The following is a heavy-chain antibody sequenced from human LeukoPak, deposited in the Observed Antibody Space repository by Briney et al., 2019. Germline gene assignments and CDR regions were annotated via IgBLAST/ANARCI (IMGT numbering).Heavy chain of an antibody. V-gene: IGHV3-30*18. D-gene: IGHD3-3*01. Sequence: PGGSLRLSCAASGFTFSSYGMHWVRQAPGKGLEWVAVISYDGSNKYYADSVKGRFTISRDNSKNTLYLQMNSLRAEDTAVYYCAKDGDFWSGTYFDYWGQGTLVTVSS. J-gene: IGHJ4*02. CDR2: ISYDGSNK. CDR3: AKDGDFWSGTYFDY. CDR1: GFTFSSYG.